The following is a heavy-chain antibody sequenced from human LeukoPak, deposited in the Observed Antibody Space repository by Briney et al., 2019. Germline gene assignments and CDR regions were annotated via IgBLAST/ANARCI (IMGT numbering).Heavy chain of an antibody. J-gene: IGHJ6*03. CDR2: IYTSGST. Sequence: PSETLSLTCTVSGGSISSGSYYWSWLRQPAGKGLEWIGRIYTSGSTNYNPSLKSRVTISVDTSKNQFSLKLSSVTAADTAVYYCARDAVNSGYDLGMDVWGKGTTVTVSS. CDR3: ARDAVNSGYDLGMDV. V-gene: IGHV4-61*02. CDR1: GGSISSGSYY. D-gene: IGHD5-12*01.